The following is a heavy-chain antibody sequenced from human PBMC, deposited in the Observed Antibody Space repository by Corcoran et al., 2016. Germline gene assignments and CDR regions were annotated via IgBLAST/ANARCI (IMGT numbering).Heavy chain of an antibody. CDR2: IGTAGDT. Sequence: EVQLVESGGGLVQPGGSLRLSCAASGFTFSSYDMHWVRQATGKGLEWVSAIGTAGDTYYPGSVKGRFTISRENAKNSLYLQMNSLRAGDTAVYYCARAERWFGELLYPYYYYGMDVWGQGTTVTVSS. V-gene: IGHV3-13*01. CDR1: GFTFSSYD. D-gene: IGHD3-10*01. CDR3: ARAERWFGELLYPYYYYGMDV. J-gene: IGHJ6*02.